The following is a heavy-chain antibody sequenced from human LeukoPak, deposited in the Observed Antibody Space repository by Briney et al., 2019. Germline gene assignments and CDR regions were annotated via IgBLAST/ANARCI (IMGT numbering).Heavy chain of an antibody. D-gene: IGHD3-22*01. CDR3: AREGSYYYDSSGYLFDY. CDR1: GGSISSYY. V-gene: IGHV4-59*01. CDR2: IYYSGST. J-gene: IGHJ4*02. Sequence: PSETLSLTCTVSGGSISSYYWSWIRQPPGKGLEWIGYIYYSGSTNYNPSLKSRVTISVDTSKNQFSLKLSSVTAADTAMYYCAREGSYYYDSSGYLFDYWGQGTLVTVSS.